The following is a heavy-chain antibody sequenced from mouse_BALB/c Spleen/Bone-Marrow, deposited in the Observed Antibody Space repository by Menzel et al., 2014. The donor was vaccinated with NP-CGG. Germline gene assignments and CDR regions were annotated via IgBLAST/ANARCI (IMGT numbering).Heavy chain of an antibody. CDR2: IDPANGNT. Sequence: DVKLVESGAELVKPGASVKLSCTASGFNIXDTYMHWVKQRLEQGLEWIGRIDPANGNTKYDPKFQGKATITADTSSNTAYLQLSSLTSEDTAVYYCAVYDYEGFAYWGQGTLVTVSA. D-gene: IGHD2-4*01. J-gene: IGHJ3*01. V-gene: IGHV14-3*02. CDR1: GFNIXDTY. CDR3: AVYDYEGFAY.